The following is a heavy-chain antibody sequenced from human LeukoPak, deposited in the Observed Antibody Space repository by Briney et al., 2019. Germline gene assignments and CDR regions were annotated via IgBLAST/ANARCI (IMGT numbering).Heavy chain of an antibody. CDR2: IKQDGSEK. D-gene: IGHD3-10*01. Sequence: GGSLRLSCAASGFTFSSYWMSWVRQAPGKGLEWVANIKQDGSEKYYVDSVKGRFTISRDNAKNSLYLHMNSLRAEDTAVYYCARDRDYGSGSYLYWGQGTLVTVSS. CDR1: GFTFSSYW. J-gene: IGHJ4*02. V-gene: IGHV3-7*01. CDR3: ARDRDYGSGSYLY.